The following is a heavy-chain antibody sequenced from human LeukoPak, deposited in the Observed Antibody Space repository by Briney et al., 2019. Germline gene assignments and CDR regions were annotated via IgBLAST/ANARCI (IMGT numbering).Heavy chain of an antibody. Sequence: GASVKVSCKASGYTFTNYYMHWVRQAPGQGLEWMGRINPSDGSTNYAQKFQGTGTMTSDTSTRTVFMELSSLRSEDTAVYYCARDESISILWWWGQGTLVSV. CDR2: INPSDGST. V-gene: IGHV1-46*01. CDR1: GYTFTNYY. CDR3: ARDESISILWW. J-gene: IGHJ1*01. D-gene: IGHD2-21*01.